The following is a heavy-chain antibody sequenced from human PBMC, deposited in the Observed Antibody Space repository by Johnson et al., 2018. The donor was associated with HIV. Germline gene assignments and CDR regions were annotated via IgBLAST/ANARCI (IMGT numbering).Heavy chain of an antibody. Sequence: HVQLVESGGGVVQPGRSLRLSCAASGFTFSSYGMHWVRQAPGKGLEWVAVISYDGSNKYYADSVKGRFTISRDNSKNTLYLQMNSLRAEDTAVYYCAKERGKRWLHPRDAFDIWGQGTMVTVSS. CDR1: GFTFSSYG. CDR3: AKERGKRWLHPRDAFDI. CDR2: ISYDGSNK. V-gene: IGHV3-30*18. J-gene: IGHJ3*02. D-gene: IGHD5-24*01.